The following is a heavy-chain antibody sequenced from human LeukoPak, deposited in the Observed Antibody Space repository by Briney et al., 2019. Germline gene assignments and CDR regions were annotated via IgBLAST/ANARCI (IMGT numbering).Heavy chain of an antibody. CDR3: AKDLGGGSGGYDL. V-gene: IGHV3-30*18. CDR2: ISYVGSNK. J-gene: IGHJ2*01. D-gene: IGHD6-19*01. Sequence: PGWSLRLSCAASGFTFSSYGMHWVRQAPGKGVEGVAVISYVGSNKYYADSVQGGFTISRDNSKNTQYLQMNSLRAEDTAVYYCAKDLGGGSGGYDLWGRGTLVTVSS. CDR1: GFTFSSYG.